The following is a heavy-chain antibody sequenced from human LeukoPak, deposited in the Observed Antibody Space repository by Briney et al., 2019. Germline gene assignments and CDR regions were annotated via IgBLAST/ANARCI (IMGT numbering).Heavy chain of an antibody. J-gene: IGHJ4*02. CDR2: IYPGDSDT. CDR3: ARVSDGYNDY. D-gene: IGHD5-24*01. CDR1: GYRFANYW. Sequence: GESLKISCKGSGYRFANYWIGWVRQMPGKGLESMGIIYPGDSDTRYSPSFQGQVTMSADKSISTAYLQWSSLKASDTAMYYCARVSDGYNDYWGQGTLVTVFS. V-gene: IGHV5-51*01.